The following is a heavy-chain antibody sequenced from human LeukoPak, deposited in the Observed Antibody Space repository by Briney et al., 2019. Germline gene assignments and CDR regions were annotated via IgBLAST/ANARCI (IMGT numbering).Heavy chain of an antibody. CDR2: ISGSGGST. CDR3: AKDGSAPSYGDFDY. J-gene: IGHJ4*02. Sequence: PGGSLRLSCAASGFTFSTYAMSWVRQAPGKGLAWVSIISGSGGSTYYADSVKGRFTISRDNSKNTLYLQINSLRAEDTAVYYCAKDGSAPSYGDFDYWGQGTLVTVSS. D-gene: IGHD4-17*01. V-gene: IGHV3-23*01. CDR1: GFTFSTYA.